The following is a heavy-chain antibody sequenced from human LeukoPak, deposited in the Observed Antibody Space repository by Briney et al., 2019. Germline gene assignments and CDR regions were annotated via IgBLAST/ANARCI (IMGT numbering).Heavy chain of an antibody. CDR1: GFTFSNFV. CDR2: ISTDGSQ. CDR3: AKNDGNIWQPHS. V-gene: IGHV3-64D*06. J-gene: IGHJ4*02. Sequence: PGGSLRLSRSTSGFTFSNFVMQWVRQTPGKGLEYVSVISTDGSQYYPDSVKGRFTIFRDNSKYTLYLQMNSLRPEDTAIYYCAKNDGNIWQPHSWGQGTLVTVSS.